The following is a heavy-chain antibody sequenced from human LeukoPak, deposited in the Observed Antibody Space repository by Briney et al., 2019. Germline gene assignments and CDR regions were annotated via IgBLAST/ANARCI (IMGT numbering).Heavy chain of an antibody. J-gene: IGHJ4*02. Sequence: GGSLRLSCAASGFTFSSYAMSWVRQAPGKGLEWVSAISGSGGSTYYADSVKGRFTISRDNSKNTLYLQMNSLRAEDTAVYYCAKDSLPYYYDSSGHYYVYFNYWGQGTLVTVSS. D-gene: IGHD3-22*01. CDR2: ISGSGGST. CDR3: AKDSLPYYYDSSGHYYVYFNY. V-gene: IGHV3-23*01. CDR1: GFTFSSYA.